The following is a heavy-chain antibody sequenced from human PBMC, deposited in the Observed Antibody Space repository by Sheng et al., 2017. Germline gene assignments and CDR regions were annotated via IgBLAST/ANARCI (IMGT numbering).Heavy chain of an antibody. J-gene: IGHJ2*01. CDR3: AREVHLRHWYFDL. D-gene: IGHD4-17*01. Sequence: QVQLQQWGAGLLKPSETLSLTCAVYGGSFSGYYWSWIRQPPGKGLEWIGEINHSGSTNYNPSLKSRVTISVDTSKNQFSLKLSSVTAADTAVYYCAREVHLRHWYFDLWAVAPWSLSPQ. V-gene: IGHV4-34*01. CDR2: INHSGST. CDR1: GGSFSGYY.